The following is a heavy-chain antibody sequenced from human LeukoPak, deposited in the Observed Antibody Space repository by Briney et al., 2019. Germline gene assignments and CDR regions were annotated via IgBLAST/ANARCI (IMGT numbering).Heavy chain of an antibody. D-gene: IGHD5-24*01. CDR3: ARTREEDGYNPYYYGMDV. CDR2: IHSSDSTT. CDR1: GFTFSNYY. Sequence: GGSLRLSCAASGFTFSNYYMSWIRQAPGKGLEWLSYIHSSDSTTYYADSVKGRFTISRDSAKKSLYLQMNSLRAEDTAVYYCARTREEDGYNPYYYGMDVWGQGTTVTVSS. J-gene: IGHJ6*02. V-gene: IGHV3-11*01.